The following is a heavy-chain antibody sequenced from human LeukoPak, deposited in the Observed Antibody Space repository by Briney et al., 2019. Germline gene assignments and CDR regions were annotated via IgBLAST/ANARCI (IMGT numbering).Heavy chain of an antibody. CDR1: GGSISSYH. J-gene: IGHJ4*02. V-gene: IGHV4-59*01. D-gene: IGHD3-3*01. CDR3: ARDLRFFDY. Sequence: PSETLSLXCTVSGGSISSYHWSWIRQPPGKELEWIGYIYYSGSTNYNPSLKSRVTISVDTSKNQFSLKLSSVTAADTAVYYCARDLRFFDYWGQGTLVTVSS. CDR2: IYYSGST.